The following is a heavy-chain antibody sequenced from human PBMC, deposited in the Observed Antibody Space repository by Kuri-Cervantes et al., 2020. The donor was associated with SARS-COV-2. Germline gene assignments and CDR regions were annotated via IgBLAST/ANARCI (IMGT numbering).Heavy chain of an antibody. D-gene: IGHD6-19*01. CDR2: INHSGST. CDR1: GFTFSSYA. CDR3: AVSSGWYRGNYYYYGMDV. Sequence: GSLRLSCAASGFTFSSYAMSWVRQPPGKGLEWIGEINHSGSTNYNPSLKSRVTISVDTSKNQFSLKLSSVTAADTAVYYCAVSSGWYRGNYYYYGMDVWGQGTRVTVSS. V-gene: IGHV4-34*08. J-gene: IGHJ6*02.